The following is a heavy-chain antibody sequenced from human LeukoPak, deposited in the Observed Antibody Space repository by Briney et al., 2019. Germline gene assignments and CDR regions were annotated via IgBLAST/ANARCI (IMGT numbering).Heavy chain of an antibody. D-gene: IGHD4-17*01. J-gene: IGHJ4*02. CDR1: GFTFSSYG. Sequence: PGGSLRLSCAASGFTFSSYGMHWVRQAPGKGLEWVAVIWYDGSDKHYADSVKGRFTISRDNSKNTLYLQMNSLRAEDTAVYYCAKDFGGKYGDQFDYWGQGTLVTVSS. CDR2: IWYDGSDK. CDR3: AKDFGGKYGDQFDY. V-gene: IGHV3-33*06.